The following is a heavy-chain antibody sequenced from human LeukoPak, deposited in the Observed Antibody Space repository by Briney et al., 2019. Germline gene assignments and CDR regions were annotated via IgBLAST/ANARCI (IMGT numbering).Heavy chain of an antibody. J-gene: IGHJ4*02. CDR1: GFTVSRNY. D-gene: IGHD6-19*01. V-gene: IGHV3-21*01. CDR3: ARATYSSGWHVDY. CDR2: ISSSSSYI. Sequence: GGSLRLSCAASGFTVSRNYMSWVRQAPGKGLEWVSSISSSSSYIYYADSVKGRFTISRDNAKNSLYLQMNSLRAEDTAVYYCARATYSSGWHVDYWGQGTLVTVSS.